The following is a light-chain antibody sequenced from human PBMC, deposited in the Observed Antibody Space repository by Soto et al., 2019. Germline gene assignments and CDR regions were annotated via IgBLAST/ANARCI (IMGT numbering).Light chain of an antibody. Sequence: EIVMTQSPATLSVSPGERATLSCRASQSVSSNLAWYQQKPGQAPRLLIYGASTRATGVPARFSGSGSGTEFTLTISCLQSEDFVVYYCQQYDNWPFTFGPGTKVDIK. J-gene: IGKJ3*01. CDR1: QSVSSN. CDR3: QQYDNWPFT. V-gene: IGKV3-15*01. CDR2: GAS.